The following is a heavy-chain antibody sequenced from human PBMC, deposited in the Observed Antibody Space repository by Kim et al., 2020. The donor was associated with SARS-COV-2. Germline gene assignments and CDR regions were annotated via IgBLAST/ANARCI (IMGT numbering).Heavy chain of an antibody. Sequence: SETLSLTCAVYGGSFSGYYWSWIRQPPGKGLEWIGEINHSGSTNYNPSLKSRVTISVDTSKNQFSLKLSSVTAADTAVYYCARGRYGSGSYYNTPYYYD. CDR1: GGSFSGYY. CDR2: INHSGST. J-gene: IGHJ6*03. CDR3: ARGRYGSGSYYNTPYYYD. V-gene: IGHV4-34*01. D-gene: IGHD3-10*01.